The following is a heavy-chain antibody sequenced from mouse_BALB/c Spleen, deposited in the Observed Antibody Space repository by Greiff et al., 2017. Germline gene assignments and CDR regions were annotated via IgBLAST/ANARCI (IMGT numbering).Heavy chain of an antibody. D-gene: IGHD2-1*01. Sequence: VKLMESGPGLVAPSQSLSITCTVSGFSLTSYGVHWVRQPPGKGLEWLGVIWAGGSTNYNSALMSRLSISKDNSKSQVFLKMNSLQTDDTAMYYCATYGNYEGYFDYWGQGTTLTVSS. V-gene: IGHV2-9*02. J-gene: IGHJ2*01. CDR3: ATYGNYEGYFDY. CDR2: IWAGGST. CDR1: GFSLTSYG.